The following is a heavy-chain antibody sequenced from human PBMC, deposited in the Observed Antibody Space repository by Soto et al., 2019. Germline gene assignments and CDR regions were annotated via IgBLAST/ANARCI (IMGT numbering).Heavy chain of an antibody. CDR2: INHSGST. J-gene: IGHJ5*02. CDR3: ARDIVVVVAATEGLGLDP. V-gene: IGHV4-34*01. D-gene: IGHD2-15*01. Sequence: QVQLQQWGAGLLKPSETLSLTCAVYGGSFSGYYWSWIRQPPGKGLEWIGEINHSGSTNYNPSLQRRVTIAVDTSKNQFSLKLSSVTAADTAVYYCARDIVVVVAATEGLGLDPWGQGTLVTVSS. CDR1: GGSFSGYY.